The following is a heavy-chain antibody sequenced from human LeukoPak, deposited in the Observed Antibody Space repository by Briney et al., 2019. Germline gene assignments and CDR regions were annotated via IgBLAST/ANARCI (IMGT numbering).Heavy chain of an antibody. CDR2: ISYAGINK. Sequence: GGSLRLSCAASEFSFSSYAMYWVRQAPGKGLEWVAVISYAGINKYYADSVKGRFTISRDNSKNTLYLEMDSLRGEDTAVYYCARDVGHYYYYYGMDVWGQGTTVTVSS. J-gene: IGHJ6*02. CDR1: EFSFSSYA. CDR3: ARDVGHYYYYYGMDV. V-gene: IGHV3-30-3*01.